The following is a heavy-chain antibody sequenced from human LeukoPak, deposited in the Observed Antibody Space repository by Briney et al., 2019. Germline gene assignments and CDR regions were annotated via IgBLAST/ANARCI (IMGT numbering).Heavy chain of an antibody. V-gene: IGHV4-34*01. J-gene: IGHJ3*02. CDR3: ASFPDVWGSLGAFDI. CDR1: GGSFSGYY. Sequence: SETLSLTCAVYGGSFSGYYWSWTRQPPGKGLEWIGEINHSGSTNYNPSLKSRVTISVDTSRNQFSLKLSFVTAADTAVYYCASFPDVWGSLGAFDIWGQGTMVSVSS. D-gene: IGHD3-16*01. CDR2: INHSGST.